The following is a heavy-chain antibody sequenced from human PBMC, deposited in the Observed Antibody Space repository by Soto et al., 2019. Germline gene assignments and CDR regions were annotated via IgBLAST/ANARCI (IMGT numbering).Heavy chain of an antibody. D-gene: IGHD3-3*01. J-gene: IGHJ5*02. CDR1: GGSIRTYY. Sequence: PSETLSLTCTVSGGSIRTYYWNWIRQPPGKGLEWIGYMYYGGSTNYNPSLKSRVIISLGTSKNQFSLKLSSVTAADTAVYYCARVLFGRGNWFDPWGQGTLVTVSS. V-gene: IGHV4-59*01. CDR3: ARVLFGRGNWFDP. CDR2: MYYGGST.